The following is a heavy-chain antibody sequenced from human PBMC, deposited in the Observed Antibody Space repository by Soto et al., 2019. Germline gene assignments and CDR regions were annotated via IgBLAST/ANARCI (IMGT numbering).Heavy chain of an antibody. D-gene: IGHD3-10*01. Sequence: QVQLVESGGGVVQPGKSLRLSCAGSGFTFSSYGMAWVRQAPGKGLEWVAVISYDGSNKYYADSVKGRFTISRDNSKNTLYLQMSSLRADDTDVYYCAKYRLWAGVRGYFDYWGQVTLVTVSS. V-gene: IGHV3-30*18. CDR2: ISYDGSNK. J-gene: IGHJ4*02. CDR1: GFTFSSYG. CDR3: AKYRLWAGVRGYFDY.